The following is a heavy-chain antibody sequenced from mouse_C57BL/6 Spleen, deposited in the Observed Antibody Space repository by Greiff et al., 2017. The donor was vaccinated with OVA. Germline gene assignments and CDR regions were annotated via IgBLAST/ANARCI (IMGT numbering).Heavy chain of an antibody. D-gene: IGHD1-1*01. CDR2: INPSNGGT. CDR1: GYTFTSYW. J-gene: IGHJ2*01. CDR3: ARDTTVVAPYFDY. Sequence: QVQLQQPGTELVKPGASVKLSCKASGYTFTSYWMHWVKQRPGQGLEWIGNINPSNGGTNYNEKFKSKATLTVDKSSSTAYMQLSSLTSEDSAVYYGARDTTVVAPYFDYWGQGTTLTVSS. V-gene: IGHV1-53*01.